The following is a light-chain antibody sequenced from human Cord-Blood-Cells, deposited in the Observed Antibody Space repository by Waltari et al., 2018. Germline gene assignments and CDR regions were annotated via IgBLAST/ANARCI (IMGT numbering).Light chain of an antibody. V-gene: IGLV2-11*01. J-gene: IGLJ1*01. CDR2: DVS. CDR1: SSYLGGLTF. Sequence: QSPLTQPRSVSGSPGQSVPIPCTGPSSYLGGLTFFSCYQQHPGKAPKLMIYDVSKRPSGVPYRFSGYKSGNTASLTISGLQAEDEADYYCCSYAGSYTYVFGTGTKVTVL. CDR3: CSYAGSYTYV.